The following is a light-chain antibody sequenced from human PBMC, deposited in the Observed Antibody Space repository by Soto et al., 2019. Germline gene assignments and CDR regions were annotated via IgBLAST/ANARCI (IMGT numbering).Light chain of an antibody. CDR3: CSSAGTYV. CDR1: SSDVGGYKY. J-gene: IGLJ1*01. V-gene: IGLV2-11*01. Sequence: QSALTQPRSVSGSPGQSVTISCTGTSSDVGGYKYVSWYQQHPGKAPKLMIYDVSKRPSGVPDRFSGSKSGNTASLTISGLQVEDEAVYYCCSSAGTYVFGTGTKVTVL. CDR2: DVS.